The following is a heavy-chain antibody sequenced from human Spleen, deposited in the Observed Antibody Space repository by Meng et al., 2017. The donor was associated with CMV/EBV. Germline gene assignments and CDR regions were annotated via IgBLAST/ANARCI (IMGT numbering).Heavy chain of an antibody. D-gene: IGHD2-15*01. CDR2: ISSSSSYT. Sequence: GGSLRLSCAASGFTFSTYSMIWVRQSPGKGLECVSSISSSSSYTFYIDSVKGRFTISRDNAKNSVYLQMNSLRAEDTAMYYCARVLEDVVVVVPNYYYGMDVWGQGTTVTVSS. J-gene: IGHJ6*01. CDR3: ARVLEDVVVVVPNYYYGMDV. V-gene: IGHV3-21*01. CDR1: GFTFSTYS.